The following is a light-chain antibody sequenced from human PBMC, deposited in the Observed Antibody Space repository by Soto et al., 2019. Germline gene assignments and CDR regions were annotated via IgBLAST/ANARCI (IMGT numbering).Light chain of an antibody. V-gene: IGKV3D-20*02. J-gene: IGKJ1*01. CDR2: DAS. CDR1: HGVSRGY. Sequence: EIVLTQSPDTLSLSPGERATLSCRASHGVSRGYLAWYQQKAGQAPRLLMYDASKRATGIPARFSGSGSGTDFTLTISSLQSEDFAVYYCQQYYNWPPWTFGLGTKVDIK. CDR3: QQYYNWPPWT.